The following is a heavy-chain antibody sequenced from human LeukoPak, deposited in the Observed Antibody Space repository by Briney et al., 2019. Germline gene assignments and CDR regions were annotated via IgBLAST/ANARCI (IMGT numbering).Heavy chain of an antibody. CDR2: VYHSGST. CDR3: ARGGRDYGGNQRIHYYYYYMDV. D-gene: IGHD4-23*01. Sequence: SETLSLTCTVSGYSISNGYYWGWIRQPPGKGLEWIGSVYHSGSTNYNPSLKSRVTISVDTSKNQFSLKLSSVTAADTAVYYCARGGRDYGGNQRIHYYYYYMDVWGKGTTVTVSS. V-gene: IGHV4-38-2*02. J-gene: IGHJ6*03. CDR1: GYSISNGYY.